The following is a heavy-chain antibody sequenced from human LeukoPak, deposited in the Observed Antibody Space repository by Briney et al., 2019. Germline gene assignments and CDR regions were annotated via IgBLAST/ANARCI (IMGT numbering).Heavy chain of an antibody. Sequence: AAVKVSSKASVYIFINYGISWVRQAPGQGGEWMGWISGYNGDTKYAQKLQGRDTITTETSTSTAYLDLRSLRSDDTAVYYSATLSGRQVSGTSSPARKRRMILPPTAVPSGPTYYYYMDVWGKGTTVTVSS. CDR3: ATLSGRQVSGTSSPARKRRMILPPTAVPSGPTYYYYMDV. V-gene: IGHV1-18*01. CDR2: ISGYNGDT. CDR1: VYIFINYG. D-gene: IGHD1-7*01. J-gene: IGHJ6*03.